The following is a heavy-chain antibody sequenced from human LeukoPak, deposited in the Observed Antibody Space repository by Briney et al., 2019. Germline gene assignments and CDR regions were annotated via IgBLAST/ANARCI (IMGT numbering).Heavy chain of an antibody. CDR1: GFTYANYA. Sequence: PGGSLRLSCVAPGFTYANYAMNRVRQAPGKRLEWVASITGTGGRGGIYYADSVKGRFTISRDNSKNALFLQMSSLRAEDTAVYHCAKGDRGHCTGVKCYPFDYWGQGTVVTVSS. CDR3: AKGDRGHCTGVKCYPFDY. V-gene: IGHV3-23*01. J-gene: IGHJ4*02. CDR2: ITGTGGRGGI. D-gene: IGHD2-8*02.